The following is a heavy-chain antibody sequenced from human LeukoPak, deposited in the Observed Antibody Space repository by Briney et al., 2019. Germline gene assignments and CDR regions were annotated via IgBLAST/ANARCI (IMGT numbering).Heavy chain of an antibody. J-gene: IGHJ3*02. D-gene: IGHD5-24*01. CDR1: GFSLSTSGVG. V-gene: IGHV2-5*02. CDR2: IYWDDDK. CDR3: AHRGVWGWLQRGAFDI. Sequence: ESGPTLVNPTQTLTLTCTFSGFSLSTSGVGVGWIRQPPGKALEWLALIYWDDDKRYSPSLKSRLTITKDTSKNQVVLTMTNMDPVDTATYYCAHRGVWGWLQRGAFDIWGQGTMVTVSS.